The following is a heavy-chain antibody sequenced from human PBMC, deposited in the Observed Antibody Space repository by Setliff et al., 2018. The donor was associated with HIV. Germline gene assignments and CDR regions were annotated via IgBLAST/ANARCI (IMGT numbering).Heavy chain of an antibody. V-gene: IGHV4-38-2*02. CDR3: ARDHSDYNVLTGFGDFDY. Sequence: SETLSLTCGVSGIPIDRVYSWAWIRQPPGKGLEWIGTISHSGSTHYNSPLQGRISISVDTSKNQFSLTLTSVTAADPAMYYCARDHSDYNVLTGFGDFDYWGQGTLVTVSS. CDR1: GIPIDRVYS. D-gene: IGHD3-9*01. CDR2: ISHSGST. J-gene: IGHJ4*01.